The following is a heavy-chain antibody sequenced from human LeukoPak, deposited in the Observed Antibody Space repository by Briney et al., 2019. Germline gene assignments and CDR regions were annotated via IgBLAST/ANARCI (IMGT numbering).Heavy chain of an antibody. D-gene: IGHD2-2*02. CDR3: AKGGSTGCYTGTCAFDM. J-gene: IGHJ3*02. CDR2: IRYDGSNE. V-gene: IGHV3-30*02. CDR1: GFTFSRYG. Sequence: AGGSLRLSCAASGFTFSRYGMHWVRQVPGKGLEWVAFIRYDGSNEYYADSVKGRFTISRDNSKNTLFLQMSTLRAEDTAVYFCAKGGSTGCYTGTCAFDMWGQGTLVTVSS.